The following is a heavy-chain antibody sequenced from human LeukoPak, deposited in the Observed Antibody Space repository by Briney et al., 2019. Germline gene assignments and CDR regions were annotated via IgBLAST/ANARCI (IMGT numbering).Heavy chain of an antibody. Sequence: SVKVSCKGSGGTFSSHGLSWVRQAPGQGLEWMGGIIPMFGTTNYAQKFQGRVTITTDIFTDTAYMELSSLRPEDTAAYYCARRWPHSSGYYLFDYWGQGTLVTVSS. V-gene: IGHV1-69*05. CDR2: IIPMFGTT. D-gene: IGHD3-22*01. CDR1: GGTFSSHG. J-gene: IGHJ4*02. CDR3: ARRWPHSSGYYLFDY.